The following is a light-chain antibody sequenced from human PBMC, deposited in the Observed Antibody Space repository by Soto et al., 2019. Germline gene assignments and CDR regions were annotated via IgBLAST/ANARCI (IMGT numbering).Light chain of an antibody. CDR3: QQSYSSLRT. J-gene: IGKJ1*01. Sequence: DIPMTQSPSSLSASVADRVTITCRASQSISSYLNWYQQKPGKAPKLLIYATSSLQSGVPSRFSGSESGTDFTLTISSLQHEYFEKYYSQQSYSSLRTFGQGNKGEIK. V-gene: IGKV1-39*01. CDR2: ATS. CDR1: QSISSY.